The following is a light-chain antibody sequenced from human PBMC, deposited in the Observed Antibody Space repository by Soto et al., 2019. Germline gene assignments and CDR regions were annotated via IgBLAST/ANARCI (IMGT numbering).Light chain of an antibody. Sequence: QSVLTQPASVSGSPGQSITISCTGTSSDVGGYNYVSWYQQHPGKAPKLLIYEVSNRPSGVSHRFSGSKSGNSASLTISGLQAEDEADYYCCSYRSGTTWVFGGGIKLTVL. CDR1: SSDVGGYNY. CDR3: CSYRSGTTWV. CDR2: EVS. V-gene: IGLV2-14*01. J-gene: IGLJ3*02.